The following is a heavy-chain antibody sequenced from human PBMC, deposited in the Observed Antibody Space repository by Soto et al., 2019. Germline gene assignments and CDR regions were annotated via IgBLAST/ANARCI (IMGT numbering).Heavy chain of an antibody. Sequence: LPLTSTLSGCSIHASGVRADWPRHPPRKALEWLALTYWNGNDRYSPSLRRRIANKKATSENQVVLTMTIMDPEDTATYYCALSDGGYDNTRDDFEYWGQGIVVT. CDR3: ALSDGGYDNTRDDFEY. CDR2: TYWNGND. D-gene: IGHD5-12*01. J-gene: IGHJ4*02. V-gene: IGHV2-5*01. CDR1: GCSIHASGVR.